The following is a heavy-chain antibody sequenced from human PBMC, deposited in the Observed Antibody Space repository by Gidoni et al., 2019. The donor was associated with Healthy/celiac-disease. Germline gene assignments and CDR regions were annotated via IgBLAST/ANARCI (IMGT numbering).Heavy chain of an antibody. J-gene: IGHJ6*02. V-gene: IGHV4-61*02. CDR1: GGSISSGSYY. Sequence: QVQLQESGPGLVKPSQTLSLTCTVSGGSISSGSYYWSWIRQPAGKGLEWIGRTYTSGSTNYTPSLKSRATISVDTSKNQFSLKLSSVTAADTAVYYCARGGWELDYYYYGMDVWGQGTTVTVSS. D-gene: IGHD1-26*01. CDR3: ARGGWELDYYYYGMDV. CDR2: TYTSGST.